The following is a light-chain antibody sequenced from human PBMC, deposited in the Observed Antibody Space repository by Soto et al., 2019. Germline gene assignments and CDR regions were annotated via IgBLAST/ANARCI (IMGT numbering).Light chain of an antibody. J-gene: IGKJ1*01. CDR3: QQRSNWPWT. CDR2: DVS. V-gene: IGKV3-11*01. Sequence: EIVLTQSPATLSLSPGERATLSCRASQSVSTYLAWYQQKPGQAPRLLIYDVSKRATGIPARFSGSGSGTDFTLTIGSLEPEDFAVYYCQQRSNWPWTFGQGTKVEIK. CDR1: QSVSTY.